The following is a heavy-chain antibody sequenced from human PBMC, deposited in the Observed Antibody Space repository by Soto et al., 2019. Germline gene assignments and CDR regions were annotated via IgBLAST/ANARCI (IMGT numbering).Heavy chain of an antibody. CDR3: ARTWYSSGWGWFDP. D-gene: IGHD6-19*01. CDR2: ISGSGTTI. CDR1: GFTFSSYS. V-gene: IGHV3-48*01. J-gene: IGHJ5*02. Sequence: EVQLMESGGGLVQPGGSLRLSCAASGFTFSSYSMNWVRQAPGKGLEWVSYISGSGTTIYYADSVKGRFTVSRDNAKNSLYLQMNSLRAEDMAVYYCARTWYSSGWGWFDPWGQGTLVTVSS.